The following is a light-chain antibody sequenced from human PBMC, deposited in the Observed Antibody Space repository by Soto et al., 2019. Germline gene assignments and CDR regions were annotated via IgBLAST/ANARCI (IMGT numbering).Light chain of an antibody. J-gene: IGKJ1*01. CDR1: QSITGRS. Sequence: IVLTQSPGSLFLSTGERATLSCRASQSITGRSLAWYQQKPGQAPRLLISSISNRATGIPDRFSGSGSGADFTLTITRLEPEDFAVYYCQQYQNSRTFGQGTKVDIK. CDR2: SIS. V-gene: IGKV3-20*01. CDR3: QQYQNSRT.